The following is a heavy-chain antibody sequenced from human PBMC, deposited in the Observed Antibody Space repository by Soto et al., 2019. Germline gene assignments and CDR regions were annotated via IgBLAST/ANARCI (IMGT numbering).Heavy chain of an antibody. D-gene: IGHD2-21*01. J-gene: IGHJ6*03. CDR3: ARAICGGDCYLGYYYYYMDV. Sequence: GGSLRLSCAASGFTVSSNYMSWVRQAPGKGLEWVSVIYSGGSTYYADSVKGRFTISRHNSKNTLYLQMNSLRAEDTAVYYCARAICGGDCYLGYYYYYMDVWGKGTTVTVSS. V-gene: IGHV3-53*04. CDR1: GFTVSSNY. CDR2: IYSGGST.